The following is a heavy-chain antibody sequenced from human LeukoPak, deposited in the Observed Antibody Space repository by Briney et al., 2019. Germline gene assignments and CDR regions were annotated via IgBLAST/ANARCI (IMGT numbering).Heavy chain of an antibody. J-gene: IGHJ3*02. Sequence: GGSLRLSSAASGFTFSSYAMHWVRQAPGKGLEWVAVISYDGSNKYYADSVKGRFTISRDNSKNTLYLQMNSLRAEDTAVYYCAREYYDILTGYPADAFDIWGQGTMVTVSS. CDR2: ISYDGSNK. V-gene: IGHV3-30*01. D-gene: IGHD3-9*01. CDR1: GFTFSSYA. CDR3: AREYYDILTGYPADAFDI.